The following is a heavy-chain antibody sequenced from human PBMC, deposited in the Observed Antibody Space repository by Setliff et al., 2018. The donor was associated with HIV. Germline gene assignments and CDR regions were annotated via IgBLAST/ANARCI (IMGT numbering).Heavy chain of an antibody. CDR2: MSYGRRND. Sequence: PGGSLRLSCTASGFILNDYAIHWVRQAPGKGLEWVALMSYGRRNDYSASVRGRFTISSDTDKNTLYLQMNSLRPDDTAVYYCARVLLITNPVYGVVSNWFDPWGQGTLVTVSS. CDR1: GFILNDYA. CDR3: ARVLLITNPVYGVVSNWFDP. J-gene: IGHJ5*02. D-gene: IGHD3-3*01. V-gene: IGHV3-30*04.